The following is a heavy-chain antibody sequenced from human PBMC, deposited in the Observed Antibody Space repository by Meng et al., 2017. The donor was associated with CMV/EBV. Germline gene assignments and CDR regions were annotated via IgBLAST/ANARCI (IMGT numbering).Heavy chain of an antibody. J-gene: IGHJ5*02. CDR1: AYTFTSYD. Sequence: ASVKVSCKASAYTFTSYDINWVRQATGQGLEWMGWMNPNSGNTGYAQKFQGRVTMTRNTSISTAYMELSSLRSEDTAVYYCARGRLLKNWFDPWGQGTLVTVSS. V-gene: IGHV1-8*01. CDR3: ARGRLLKNWFDP. CDR2: MNPNSGNT.